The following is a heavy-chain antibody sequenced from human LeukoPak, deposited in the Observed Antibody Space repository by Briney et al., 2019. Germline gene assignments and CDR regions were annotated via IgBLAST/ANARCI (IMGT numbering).Heavy chain of an antibody. J-gene: IGHJ4*02. CDR2: FDPEEGET. CDR3: ATDVPLLRNFDWLFL. V-gene: IGHV1-24*01. D-gene: IGHD3-9*01. CDR1: GNSLTELS. Sequence: GASVKVSCKVSGNSLTELSLHWVRQPPGKGLEWMGGFDPEEGETLYAPKFQGRLTMTEDTSTDTAYMELSSLRSEDTAVYYCATDVPLLRNFDWLFLWAQGTLVTVSS.